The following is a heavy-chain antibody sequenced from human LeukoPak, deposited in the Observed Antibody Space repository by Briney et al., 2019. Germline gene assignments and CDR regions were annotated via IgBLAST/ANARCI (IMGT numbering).Heavy chain of an antibody. V-gene: IGHV1-18*01. CDR2: ISAYNGNT. CDR3: ARVHGTRWFDP. Sequence: ASVQVSCKPSGYTFTRYGILWVRQAPGQGLEWMGWISAYNGNTNYAQKLQGRVTMTTDTSTSTAYMELRSLRSDDTAVYYCARVHGTRWFDPWGQGTLVTVSS. D-gene: IGHD2-8*01. J-gene: IGHJ5*02. CDR1: GYTFTRYG.